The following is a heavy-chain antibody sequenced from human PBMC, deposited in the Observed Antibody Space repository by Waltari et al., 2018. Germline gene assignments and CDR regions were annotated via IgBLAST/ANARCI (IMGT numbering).Heavy chain of an antibody. CDR3: ASTSGVRGVISRGLDY. CDR1: GFTFSSYS. J-gene: IGHJ4*02. Sequence: EMQLVESGGGLVQPGGSLRLSCAASGFTFSSYSMNWVRQAPGKGLEWVSYISSSSSTIYYADSVKGRFTISRDNAKNSLYLQMNSLRAEDTAVYYCASTSGVRGVISRGLDYWGQGTLVTVSS. V-gene: IGHV3-48*04. CDR2: ISSSSSTI. D-gene: IGHD3-10*01.